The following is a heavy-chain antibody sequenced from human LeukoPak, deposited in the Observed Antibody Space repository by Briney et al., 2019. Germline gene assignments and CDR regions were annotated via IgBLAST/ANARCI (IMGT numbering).Heavy chain of an antibody. D-gene: IGHD6-13*01. CDR3: AKDKGFHQLVRRVLYFDY. CDR1: GFTFDDYA. Sequence: GRSLRLSCAASGFTFDDYAMHWVRQAPGKGLEWVSGISWNSGSIGYADSVKGRFTISRDNAKNSLYLQMNSLRAEDTALYYCAKDKGFHQLVRRVLYFDYWGQGTLVTVSS. J-gene: IGHJ4*02. CDR2: ISWNSGSI. V-gene: IGHV3-9*01.